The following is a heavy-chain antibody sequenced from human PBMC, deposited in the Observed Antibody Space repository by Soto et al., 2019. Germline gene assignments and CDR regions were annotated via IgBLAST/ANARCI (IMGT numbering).Heavy chain of an antibody. CDR3: AKDLLGPGRAYGMDV. Sequence: QVQLVESGGGVVQPGRCLRLSCAASGFTFSSYGMHWVRQAPGKGLEWVAVISYDGSNKYYADSVKGRFTISRDNSKNTLYLKMNSLRAEDTAVYYCAKDLLGPGRAYGMDVWGQGTTVTVSS. CDR1: GFTFSSYG. D-gene: IGHD7-27*01. CDR2: ISYDGSNK. J-gene: IGHJ6*02. V-gene: IGHV3-30*18.